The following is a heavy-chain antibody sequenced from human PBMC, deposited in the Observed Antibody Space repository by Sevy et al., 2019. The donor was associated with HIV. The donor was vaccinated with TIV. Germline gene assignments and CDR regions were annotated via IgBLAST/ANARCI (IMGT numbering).Heavy chain of an antibody. D-gene: IGHD6-13*01. CDR2: MNPNSGNT. Sequence: ASVKVSCKASGYTFTSYDINWVRQATGQGLEWMGWMNPNSGNTGYAQKFQGRVTMTRNTSISTAYMELSSLRSEDTAVYYCARDPGIAKIYYYYGMDVWGQGTTVTVSS. CDR3: ARDPGIAKIYYYYGMDV. V-gene: IGHV1-8*01. J-gene: IGHJ6*02. CDR1: GYTFTSYD.